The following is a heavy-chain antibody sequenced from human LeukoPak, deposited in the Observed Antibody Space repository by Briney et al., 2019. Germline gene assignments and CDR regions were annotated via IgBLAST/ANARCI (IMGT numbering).Heavy chain of an antibody. J-gene: IGHJ4*02. CDR1: GFTVSSNY. D-gene: IGHD6-13*01. V-gene: IGHV3-53*01. Sequence: GGSLRLSCAASGFTVSSNYMSWVRQAPGKGLEWVSVIYSGGSTYYADSVKGRFTISRDNSKNTLYLQMNSLRAEDTAVYYCARDGKSSSWYFPFDYWGQGTLVTVSS. CDR3: ARDGKSSSWYFPFDY. CDR2: IYSGGST.